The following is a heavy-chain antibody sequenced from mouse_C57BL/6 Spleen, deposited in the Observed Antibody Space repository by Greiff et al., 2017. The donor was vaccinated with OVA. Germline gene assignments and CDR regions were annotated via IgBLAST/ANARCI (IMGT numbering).Heavy chain of an antibody. CDR1: GYTFTSYD. CDR3: ARGDGYDYYAMDY. V-gene: IGHV1-85*01. J-gene: IGHJ4*01. D-gene: IGHD2-2*01. Sequence: VQRVESGPELVKPGASVKLSCKASGYTFTSYDINWVKPRPGPGLEWIGWIYPRNGSTTYTEKFKGKATLTVDKSSSTAYMQLTSLTSEDSAVYFCARGDGYDYYAMDYWGQGTSVTVSS. CDR2: IYPRNGST.